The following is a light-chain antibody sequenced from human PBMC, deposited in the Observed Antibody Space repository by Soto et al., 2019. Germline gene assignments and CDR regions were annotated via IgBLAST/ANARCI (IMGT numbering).Light chain of an antibody. CDR2: EVT. CDR3: SSYAASNNFYFV. V-gene: IGLV2-8*01. J-gene: IGLJ3*02. CDR1: SSDVGGYNY. Sequence: QSALTQPRSASGSPGQSVTISCTGTSSDVGGYNYVSWYQQYPGRAPKLMIYEVTKRPSGVPDRFSGSKSGNTASLTVSGLQAEDEADSYCSSYAASNNFYFVFGGGTKVTVL.